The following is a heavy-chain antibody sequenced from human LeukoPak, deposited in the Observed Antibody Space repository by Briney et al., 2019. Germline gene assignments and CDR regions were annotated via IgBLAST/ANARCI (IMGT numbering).Heavy chain of an antibody. CDR2: ISWNSGSI. V-gene: IGHV3-9*01. J-gene: IGHJ4*02. CDR3: AKGSGYSYGTIVDY. Sequence: PGGSLRLSCAASGFTFDDYAMHWVRQAPGKGLEWVSGISWNSGSIGYADSVKGRFTISRDNAKNSLYLQMNSLRAEDTALYYCAKGSGYSYGTIVDYWGQGTPVTVSS. D-gene: IGHD5-18*01. CDR1: GFTFDDYA.